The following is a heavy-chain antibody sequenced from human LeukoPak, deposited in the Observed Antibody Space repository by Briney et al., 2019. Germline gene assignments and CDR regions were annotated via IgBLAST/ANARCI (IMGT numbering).Heavy chain of an antibody. D-gene: IGHD3-16*01. Sequence: SETLSLTCTVSGYSISSGYYWGWIRQPPGKGLEWIGSIYHSGSTNYNPSLKSRVTMSVDTSKNQFSLKLSSVTAADTAVYYCARDNDSRDPPHFDYWGQGTLVTVSS. J-gene: IGHJ4*02. CDR3: ARDNDSRDPPHFDY. CDR2: IYHSGST. V-gene: IGHV4-38-2*02. CDR1: GYSISSGYY.